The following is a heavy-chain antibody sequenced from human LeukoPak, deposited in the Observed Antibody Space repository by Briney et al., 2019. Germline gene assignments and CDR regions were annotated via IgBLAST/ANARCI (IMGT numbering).Heavy chain of an antibody. CDR1: GFTFSSYS. Sequence: GGSLRLSCAASGFTFSSYSMNWVRQAPGKGLEWVSSISSSSSYIYYADSVKGRFTISGDNAKNSLYLQMNSLRAEDTAVYYCARDDGMSYYFDYWGQGTLVTVSS. D-gene: IGHD5/OR15-5a*01. CDR3: ARDDGMSYYFDY. CDR2: ISSSSSYI. V-gene: IGHV3-21*01. J-gene: IGHJ4*02.